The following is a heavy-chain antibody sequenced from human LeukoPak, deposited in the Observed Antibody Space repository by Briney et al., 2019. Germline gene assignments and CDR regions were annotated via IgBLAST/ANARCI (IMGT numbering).Heavy chain of an antibody. Sequence: SETLPLTCTVSGGPIGTYYWSWIRQAPGKGLEWIGYIYVTGTRYNPYLQSRVTISVDTSRNQFFLKMSSVSAADTAVYYWARHIGGGIEDMDVWGKGTKVTVSS. CDR3: ARHIGGGIEDMDV. CDR2: IYVTGT. J-gene: IGHJ6*03. V-gene: IGHV4-59*08. CDR1: GGPIGTYY. D-gene: IGHD3-16*02.